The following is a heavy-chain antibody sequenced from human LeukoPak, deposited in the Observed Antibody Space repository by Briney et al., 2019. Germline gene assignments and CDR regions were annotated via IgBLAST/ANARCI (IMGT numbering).Heavy chain of an antibody. V-gene: IGHV1-8*01. D-gene: IGHD7-27*01. CDR3: TRGPPNWGYDY. CDR2: MSPNSGNT. Sequence: ASVKVSFKASGYTFTCYDINWVRQATGQGLERMGWMSPNSGNTGYAQKFQGRVTMTRSTSMSTAYMELSSLKSEDTAVYYCTRGPPNWGYDYWGQGTLVNVSS. J-gene: IGHJ4*02. CDR1: GYTFTCYD.